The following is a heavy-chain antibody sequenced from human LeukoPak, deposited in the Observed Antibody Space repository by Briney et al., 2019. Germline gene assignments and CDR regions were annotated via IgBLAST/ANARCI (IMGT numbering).Heavy chain of an antibody. CDR2: INPNTGGT. D-gene: IGHD2-2*01. CDR3: AVKMGYCSSSRCLTGFVY. Sequence: ASVKVSCKASGYTFAGYYMHWMRQAPGQGLEWMGWINPNTGGTDYTQKFQGRVTMTRDTSISTAYVELSRLRSDDAAVYYCAVKMGYCSSSRCLTGFVYWGQGTLVTVSS. J-gene: IGHJ4*02. V-gene: IGHV1-2*02. CDR1: GYTFAGYY.